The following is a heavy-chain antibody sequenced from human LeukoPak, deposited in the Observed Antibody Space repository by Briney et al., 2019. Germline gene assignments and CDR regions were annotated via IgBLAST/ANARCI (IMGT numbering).Heavy chain of an antibody. CDR1: GFSFSSYW. CDR3: ARGGPGRWPAYYFDY. V-gene: IGHV3-7*05. CDR2: INQEGIET. J-gene: IGHJ4*02. Sequence: PGGSLRLSCAASGFSFSSYWMSWVRQAPGKGLEWVANINQEGIETYYVDSVKGRFTISRDNAKNSPFLQMNSLRAEDTAVYYCARGGPGRWPAYYFDYWGQGTLVTVSS. D-gene: IGHD2-15*01.